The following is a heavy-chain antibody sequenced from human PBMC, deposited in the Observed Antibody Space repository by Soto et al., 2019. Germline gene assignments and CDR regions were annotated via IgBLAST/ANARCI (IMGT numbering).Heavy chain of an antibody. CDR3: ASEGDWGSIDYGIDV. D-gene: IGHD7-27*01. CDR1: GFTFSSYG. CDR2: IWYDGSNK. Sequence: QVQLVESGGGVVQPGRSLRLSCAASGFTFSSYGMHWVRQAPGKGLEWVAVIWYDGSNKYYADSVKGRFTISRDNSKNTLYLQMTSLRAEDTAVYYCASEGDWGSIDYGIDVWGQGTMVTVSS. V-gene: IGHV3-33*01. J-gene: IGHJ6*02.